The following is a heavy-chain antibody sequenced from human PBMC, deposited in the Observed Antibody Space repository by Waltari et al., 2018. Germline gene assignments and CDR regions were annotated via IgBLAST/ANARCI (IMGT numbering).Heavy chain of an antibody. D-gene: IGHD6-13*01. J-gene: IGHJ3*02. CDR1: GYTFTGYY. CDR2: INPNSGGT. Sequence: QVQLVQSGAEVKKPGASVKVSCKASGYTFTGYYMHWVRQVPGQGLEWMGRINPNSGGTNYAQKFQGRVTMTRDTSISTAYMELNSLRAEDTAVYYCAKDRPSWPDAFDIWGQGTMVTVSS. V-gene: IGHV1-2*06. CDR3: AKDRPSWPDAFDI.